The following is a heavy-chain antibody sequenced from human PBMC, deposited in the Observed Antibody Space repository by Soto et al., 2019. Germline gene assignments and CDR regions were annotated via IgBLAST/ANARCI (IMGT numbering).Heavy chain of an antibody. CDR1: GGSISSSSYY. CDR2: IYYSGST. Sequence: QLQLQESGPGLVKPSETLSLTCTVSGGSISSSSYYWGWIRQPPGKGLEWIGSIYYSGSTYYNPSLKSRVTISVDTSKNQFSLKLSSVTAADTAVYYCARHVFRIAAAGFDPWGQGTLVTVSS. CDR3: ARHVFRIAAAGFDP. J-gene: IGHJ5*02. D-gene: IGHD6-13*01. V-gene: IGHV4-39*01.